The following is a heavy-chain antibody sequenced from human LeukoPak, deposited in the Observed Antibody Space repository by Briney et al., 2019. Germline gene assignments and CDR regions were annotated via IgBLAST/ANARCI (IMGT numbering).Heavy chain of an antibody. CDR3: ARDLESHPLDY. CDR2: LKGDGSQK. CDR1: GFAFNNYW. V-gene: IGHV3-7*03. J-gene: IGHJ4*02. Sequence: PGGSLRLSCVASGFAFNNYWMSWARQAPGKGLEWVANLKGDGSQKYYLDSVNGRFTISRDNAKNSLYLQMNSLRAEDTAVYYCARDLESHPLDYWGQGTLVTVSS.